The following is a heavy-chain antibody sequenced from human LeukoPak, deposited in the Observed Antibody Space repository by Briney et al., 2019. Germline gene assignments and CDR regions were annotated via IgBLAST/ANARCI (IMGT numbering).Heavy chain of an antibody. CDR1: GGSFSGYY. V-gene: IGHV4-34*01. D-gene: IGHD2-8*01. J-gene: IGHJ4*02. CDR3: ARAPSRSCTNGVCYSGDYFDY. Sequence: SETLSLTCAVYGGSFSGYYWSWIRQPPGKGLEWIGEIKHSGSTNYNPSLKSRVTISVDTSKNQFSLKLSSVTAADTAVYYCARAPSRSCTNGVCYSGDYFDYWGQGTLVTVSS. CDR2: IKHSGST.